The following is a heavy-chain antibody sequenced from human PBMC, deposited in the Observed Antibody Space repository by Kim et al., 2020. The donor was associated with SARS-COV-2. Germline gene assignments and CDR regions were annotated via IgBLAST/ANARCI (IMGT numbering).Heavy chain of an antibody. Sequence: GGSLRLSCAASGFDFSTSSMHWVRQAPGKGLGGVSLIRIAGGNITYTDAVKGRCTISSDNAKNTLYLQMHGLRTEDTAVYYCAKVGDYDSSGYYAFFRSWGQGTRVTVSS. CDR1: GFDFSTSS. D-gene: IGHD3-22*01. V-gene: IGHV3-21*01. CDR2: IRIAGGNI. J-gene: IGHJ5*02. CDR3: AKVGDYDSSGYYAFFRS.